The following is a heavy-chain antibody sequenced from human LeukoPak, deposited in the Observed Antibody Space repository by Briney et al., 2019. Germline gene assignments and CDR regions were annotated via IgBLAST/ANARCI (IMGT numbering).Heavy chain of an antibody. J-gene: IGHJ3*02. CDR2: IYYSGST. CDR3: AREVGATVGSDAFDI. Sequence: PSETLSLTCAVYGGSFSGYYWRWIRQHPGKGLEWIGYIYYSGSTYYNPSLKSRVTISVDTSKNQFSLKLSSVTAADTAVYHCAREVGATVGSDAFDIWGQGTMVTVSS. D-gene: IGHD1-26*01. CDR1: GGSFSGYY. V-gene: IGHV4-31*11.